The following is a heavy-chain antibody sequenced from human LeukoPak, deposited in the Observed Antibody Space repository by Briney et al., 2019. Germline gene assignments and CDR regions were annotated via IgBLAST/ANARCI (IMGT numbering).Heavy chain of an antibody. V-gene: IGHV3-23*01. D-gene: IGHD3-3*01. J-gene: IGHJ4*02. Sequence: PGGSLRLSCAASGFTFSSYAMSWVRQAPGKGLEWVSAISGSGGSTYYADSVKGRLTISRDNSKNTLYLQMNSLRAEDTAVYYCAKPPPRFLEWLFYFDYWGQGTLVTVSS. CDR3: AKPPPRFLEWLFYFDY. CDR2: ISGSGGST. CDR1: GFTFSSYA.